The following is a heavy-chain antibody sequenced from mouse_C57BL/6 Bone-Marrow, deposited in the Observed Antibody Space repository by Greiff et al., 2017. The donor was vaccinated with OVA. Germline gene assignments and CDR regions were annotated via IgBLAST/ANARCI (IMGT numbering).Heavy chain of an antibody. CDR3: ARSGGIWFAY. V-gene: IGHV1-4*01. CDR2: INPSSGYT. D-gene: IGHD2-14*01. Sequence: QVQLQQSGAELARPGASVKMSCKASGYPFTSYTMHWVKQRPGQGLEWIGYINPSSGYTKYNQKFKDKATLTADKSSSTAYMQLSSLTSEDSAVYYCARSGGIWFAYWGQGTLVTVSA. CDR1: GYPFTSYT. J-gene: IGHJ3*01.